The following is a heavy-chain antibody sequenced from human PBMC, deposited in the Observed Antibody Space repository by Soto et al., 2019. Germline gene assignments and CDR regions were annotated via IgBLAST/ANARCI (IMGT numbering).Heavy chain of an antibody. D-gene: IGHD6-13*01. CDR1: GFTFSSYW. CDR2: IKQDGSEK. J-gene: IGHJ6*03. V-gene: IGHV3-7*01. CDR3: ASRSSWTLYYYYYYYMDV. Sequence: SLRLSCAASGFTFSSYWMSWVRQAPGKGLEWVANIKQDGSEKYYVDSVKGRFTISRDNAKNSLYLQMNSLRAEDTAVCYCASRSSWTLYYYYYYYMDVWGKGTTVTVSS.